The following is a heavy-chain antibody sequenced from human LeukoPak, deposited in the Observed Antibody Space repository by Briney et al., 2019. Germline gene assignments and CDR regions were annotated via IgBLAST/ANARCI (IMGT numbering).Heavy chain of an antibody. CDR1: GFTFSSYS. J-gene: IGHJ4*02. CDR3: ARQKLRGYYFDY. V-gene: IGHV3-53*04. D-gene: IGHD3-16*01. Sequence: GGSLRLSCAASGFTFSSYSMSWVRQAPGKGLEWVSVIYSGGSTYYADSVKGRFTISRHNSKNTLYLQMNSLRAEDTAVYYCARQKLRGYYFDYWGQGTLVTVSS. CDR2: IYSGGST.